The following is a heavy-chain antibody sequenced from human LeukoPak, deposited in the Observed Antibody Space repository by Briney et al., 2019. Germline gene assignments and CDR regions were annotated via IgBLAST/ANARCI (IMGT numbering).Heavy chain of an antibody. V-gene: IGHV1-18*01. J-gene: IGHJ4*02. CDR1: GYTFTSYG. Sequence: GASVKVSCKASGYTFTSYGISWVRRAPGQGLEWMGWISAYNGNTNYAQKLQGRVTMTTDTSTSTAYMELSSLRSEDTAVYYCAREFAYDSSGYYYEVPYYFDYWGQGTLVTVSS. D-gene: IGHD3-22*01. CDR2: ISAYNGNT. CDR3: AREFAYDSSGYYYEVPYYFDY.